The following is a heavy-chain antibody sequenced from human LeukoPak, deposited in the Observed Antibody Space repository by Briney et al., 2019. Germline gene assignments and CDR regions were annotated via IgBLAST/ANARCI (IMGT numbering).Heavy chain of an antibody. D-gene: IGHD2/OR15-2a*01. CDR2: ISGSGVNT. CDR1: GFTFASYA. J-gene: IGHJ5*02. CDR3: AREGWRFYGFDP. Sequence: GRSLRLSCAASGFTFASYAMSWVRQAPGKRLEWVSGISGSGVNTHYAYSVKGRFTISRDKSKHTLGLQMNSLRVEDTAVYYCAREGWRFYGFDPWGQGTLVTVSA. V-gene: IGHV3-23*01.